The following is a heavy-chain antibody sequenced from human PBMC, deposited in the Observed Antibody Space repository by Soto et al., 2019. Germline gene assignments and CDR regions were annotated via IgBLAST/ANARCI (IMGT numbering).Heavy chain of an antibody. CDR1: GESFVGYY. CDR3: ARDGGECGSRRNFDC. V-gene: IGHV4-34*01. J-gene: IGHJ4*02. CDR2: ITHRGST. Sequence: PSETLSLTCDVSGESFVGYYWRWIRQSPGKGLEWIGDITHRGSTNYNPSLKSRVTISVDKSKNQFSLKLSSVTAADTAVYYCARDGGECGSRRNFDCWGKGTRVTVCS. D-gene: IGHD3-16*01.